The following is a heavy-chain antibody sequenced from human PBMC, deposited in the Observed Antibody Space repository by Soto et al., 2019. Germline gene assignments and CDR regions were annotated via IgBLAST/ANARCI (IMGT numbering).Heavy chain of an antibody. CDR1: GFSLSTTGMC. V-gene: IGHV2-70*01. J-gene: IGHJ5*02. D-gene: IGHD2-15*01. CDR2: IDWYDNK. CDR3: ARGRDECSGGSCSYNWFDP. Sequence: SGPTLVNPTHTLTLTCTFSGFSLSTTGMCVSWIRQPPGKALEWLALIDWYDNKFYSSSLKTRLTISKDASNNQVVLTMTNMDPVDTATYFCARGRDECSGGSCSYNWFDPWGQGTMVTVSS.